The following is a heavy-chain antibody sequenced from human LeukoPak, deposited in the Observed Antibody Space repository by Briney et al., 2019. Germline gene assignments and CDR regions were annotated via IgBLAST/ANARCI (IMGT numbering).Heavy chain of an antibody. D-gene: IGHD6-13*01. CDR3: LAGYYYYYMDV. V-gene: IGHV3-74*01. CDR1: GFTFNSYW. CDR2: TNTHGTSA. Sequence: PGGSLRLSCAASGFTFNSYWMHWVRQAPGKGLVWVARTNTHGTSANYADSVKGRFIISRDNANNTPYLQMNGLRDEDTGVYYALAGYYYYYMDVWGKGTTVTVSS. J-gene: IGHJ6*03.